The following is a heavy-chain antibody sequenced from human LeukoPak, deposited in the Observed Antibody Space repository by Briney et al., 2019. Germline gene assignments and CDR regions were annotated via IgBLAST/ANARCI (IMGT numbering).Heavy chain of an antibody. Sequence: SETLSLTCTVSGGSISSSSYYWGWIRQPPGKGLEWIGSIYYSGSTYYNPSLKSRVTISVDTSKNQFSLKLSSVTAADTAVYYCASYWRTGPHFDYWGQGTLVTVSS. CDR1: GGSISSSSYY. D-gene: IGHD3-3*01. CDR3: ASYWRTGPHFDY. J-gene: IGHJ4*02. V-gene: IGHV4-39*01. CDR2: IYYSGST.